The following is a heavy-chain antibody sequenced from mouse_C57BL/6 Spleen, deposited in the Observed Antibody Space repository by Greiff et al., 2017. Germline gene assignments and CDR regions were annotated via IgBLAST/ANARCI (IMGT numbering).Heavy chain of an antibody. CDR3: ASLLLDYAMDY. V-gene: IGHV1-80*01. CDR2: IYPGDGDT. CDR1: GYAFSSYW. J-gene: IGHJ4*01. Sequence: VKLMESGAELVKPGASVKISCKASGYAFSSYWMNWVKQRPGKGLEWIGQIYPGDGDTNYNGKFKGKATLTADKSSSTAYMQLSSLTSEDSAVYFCASLLLDYAMDYWGQGTSVTVSS. D-gene: IGHD2-1*01.